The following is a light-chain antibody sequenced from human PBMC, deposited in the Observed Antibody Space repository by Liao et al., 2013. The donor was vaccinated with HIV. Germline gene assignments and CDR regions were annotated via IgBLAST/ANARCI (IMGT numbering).Light chain of an antibody. CDR3: QVWDSSSDHV. CDR2: YDS. Sequence: SYELTQPPSVSVAPGKTARLACGGDNIRRKSVHWYQQKPGQAPLLVMYYDSDRPSGIPERFSGSNSGNTATLTISRVEAGDEADYYCQVWDSSSDHVFGTGTKVTVL. CDR1: NIRRKS. V-gene: IGLV3-21*01. J-gene: IGLJ1*01.